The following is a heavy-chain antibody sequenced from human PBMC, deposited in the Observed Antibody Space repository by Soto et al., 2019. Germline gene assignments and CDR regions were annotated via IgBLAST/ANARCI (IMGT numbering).Heavy chain of an antibody. J-gene: IGHJ4*02. CDR1: GVSICSYY. CDR3: ARRYGASFDY. D-gene: IGHD4-17*01. CDR2: IYYSGST. Sequence: SGTLSLTCTVCGVSICSYYWSWIRQPPGKGLEWIGYIYYSGSTNYNPSLKSRVTISVDTSKNQFSLKLSSVTAADTAVYYCARRYGASFDYWGQGTLVTVSS. V-gene: IGHV4-59*01.